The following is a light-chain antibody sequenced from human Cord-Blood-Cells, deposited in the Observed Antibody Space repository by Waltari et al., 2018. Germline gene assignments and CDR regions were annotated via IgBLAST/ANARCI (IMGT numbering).Light chain of an antibody. Sequence: QSALAQPASVSGSPGQSITISCPGTSSDVGSYNLVSGYQQHPGNAPKLMIYEGSKRPSGVSNRFCGSNTGNTASLTISGLQAEDEADYYCCSYAGSSTDVFGTGTKVTVL. V-gene: IGLV2-23*01. CDR2: EGS. CDR3: CSYAGSSTDV. CDR1: SSDVGSYNL. J-gene: IGLJ1*01.